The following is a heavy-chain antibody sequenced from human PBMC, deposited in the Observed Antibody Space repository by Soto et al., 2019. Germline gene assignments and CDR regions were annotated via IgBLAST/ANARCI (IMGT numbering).Heavy chain of an antibody. CDR1: GYTFTSYD. Sequence: ASVKVSCKASGYTFTSYDINWVRQATGQGLEWMGWMNPNSGNTGYAQKFQGRVTMTRNTSISTAYMELSSLRSEDTAVYYCAREDRYGPTGYYYYYGMDVWGQGTTVTVSS. J-gene: IGHJ6*02. V-gene: IGHV1-8*01. CDR3: AREDRYGPTGYYYYYGMDV. CDR2: MNPNSGNT. D-gene: IGHD5-18*01.